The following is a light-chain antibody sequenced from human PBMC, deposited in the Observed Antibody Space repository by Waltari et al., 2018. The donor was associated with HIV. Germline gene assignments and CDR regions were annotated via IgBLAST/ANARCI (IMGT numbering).Light chain of an antibody. Sequence: QSVVPQPPSASGTPGQRVTISCSGSDSHIGSNYVYWYQDLPGTAPKLLIYKNNQRSSGVPDRFSGSKSDTSASLAISGLRSEDEADYYCASWEDNLNSWVFGGGTKLTVL. V-gene: IGLV1-47*01. J-gene: IGLJ3*02. CDR1: DSHIGSNY. CDR2: KNN. CDR3: ASWEDNLNSWV.